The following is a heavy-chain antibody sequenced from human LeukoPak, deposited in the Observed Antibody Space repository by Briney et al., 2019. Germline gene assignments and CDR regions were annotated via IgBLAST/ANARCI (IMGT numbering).Heavy chain of an antibody. CDR2: INPNSGGT. J-gene: IGHJ4*02. D-gene: IGHD3-3*01. CDR3: ARETKLEWLLIFDY. CDR1: GYTFTGYY. Sequence: ASVKVSCKASGYTFTGYYLHWVRQAPGQGPEWMGRINPNSGGTNYAQKFQGRVTMTRDTSINTAYMERSRLRSDDTAVYYCARETKLEWLLIFDYWGQGTLVTVSS. V-gene: IGHV1-2*06.